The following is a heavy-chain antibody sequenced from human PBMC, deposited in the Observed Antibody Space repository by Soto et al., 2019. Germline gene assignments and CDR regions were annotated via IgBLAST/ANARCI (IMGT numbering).Heavy chain of an antibody. CDR3: AKNYYFDC. J-gene: IGHJ4*02. V-gene: IGHV3-23*01. Sequence: GGSLLSCAASGFTFTTYAMSWVRQAPGKGLEWVSSIGVSGGGTNYADSVKGRFTISRDNSKNTLYLQMSSLRAEDTAVYYCAKNYYFDCWGLGTLVTVS. CDR2: IGVSGGGT. CDR1: GFTFTTYA.